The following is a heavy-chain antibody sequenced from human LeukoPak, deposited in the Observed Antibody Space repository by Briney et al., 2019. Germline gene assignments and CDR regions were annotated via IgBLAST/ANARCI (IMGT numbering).Heavy chain of an antibody. J-gene: IGHJ3*02. CDR3: AKDPEGYCSGGSCYSYAFDI. V-gene: IGHV3-9*01. CDR2: ISWNSGSI. D-gene: IGHD2-15*01. Sequence: GRSLRLSCAASGLTFDDYAMHWVRQAPGKGLEWVSGISWNSGSIGYADSVKGRFTISRDNAKNSLYLQMNSLRAEDTALYYCAKDPEGYCSGGSCYSYAFDIWGQGTMVTVSS. CDR1: GLTFDDYA.